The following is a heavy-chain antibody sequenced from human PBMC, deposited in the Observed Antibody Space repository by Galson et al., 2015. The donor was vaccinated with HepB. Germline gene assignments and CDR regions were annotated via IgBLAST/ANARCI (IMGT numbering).Heavy chain of an antibody. CDR2: IQHVGSPI. D-gene: IGHD2-21*01. Sequence: SLRLSCAASGLTFRRSGMHWVRQAPGKGLEWLAVIQHVGSPIRYADSVKGRFTVSRDNSKNTLYLEMNNLRAEDTAVYYCARETSRILFHALDIWGQGTMVTVSS. J-gene: IGHJ3*02. V-gene: IGHV3-33*01. CDR3: ARETSRILFHALDI. CDR1: GLTFRRSG.